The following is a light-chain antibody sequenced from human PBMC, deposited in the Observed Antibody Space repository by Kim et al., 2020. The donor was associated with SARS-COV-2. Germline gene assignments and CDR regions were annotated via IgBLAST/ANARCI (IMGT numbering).Light chain of an antibody. CDR3: QQYGTSPYS. V-gene: IGKV3-20*01. CDR2: GGS. J-gene: IGKJ2*03. Sequence: FAPGERAAHSCKASHFVRNNYLAWYQQKPGQAPSLLIYGGSNRATGFPDRFSGSGSGTDLTLTINRVEPEDFAGYYCQQYGTSPYSFGQGTKLEI. CDR1: HFVRNNY.